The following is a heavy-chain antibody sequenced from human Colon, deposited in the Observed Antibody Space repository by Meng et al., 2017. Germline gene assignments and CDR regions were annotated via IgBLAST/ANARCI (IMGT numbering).Heavy chain of an antibody. V-gene: IGHV4-61*08. CDR1: VVSVRSGDYY. J-gene: IGHJ5*02. CDR2: IYYTGNT. CDR3: ARVNGDFDEAWFDP. D-gene: IGHD2-21*02. Sequence: VAGPGRRSESLSLSLTVSVVSVRSGDYYWSWIRQPPGKGLEWLGYIYYTGNTNYNPSLKNRVSISLDTSNNQFSLKLTSMTAADAAIYYCARVNGDFDEAWFDPWGQGTLVTVSS.